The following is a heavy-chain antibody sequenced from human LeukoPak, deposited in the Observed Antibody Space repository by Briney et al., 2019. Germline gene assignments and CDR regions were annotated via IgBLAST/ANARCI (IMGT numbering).Heavy chain of an antibody. V-gene: IGHV4-59*08. CDR3: ASTIIDYGDNDQLDY. CDR2: IYSSGTT. Sequence: SETLSLTCAVYGGSFSGYFWSWIRQPPGKGLDWIGYIYSSGTTYYNPSLKSRVTISVDTSKNQFSLKLSSVTAADTAVYYCASTIIDYGDNDQLDYWGQGTLVTVSS. CDR1: GGSFSGYF. D-gene: IGHD4-17*01. J-gene: IGHJ4*02.